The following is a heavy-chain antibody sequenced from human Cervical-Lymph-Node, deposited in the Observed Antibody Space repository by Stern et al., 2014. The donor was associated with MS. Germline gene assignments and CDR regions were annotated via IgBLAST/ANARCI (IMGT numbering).Heavy chain of an antibody. CDR3: ARGAYCGGDCYWGWFDS. D-gene: IGHD2-21*02. Sequence: DQLVESGAEVKRPGSSVTVSCKSSGDTFSDHSISWVRRAPGHGLEWVGGLIPLFGAADYAQMFQGRVTITADESTTTAYMELSSLRSEDTAMYYCARGAYCGGDCYWGWFDSWGQGTLVTVSS. V-gene: IGHV1-69*01. CDR2: LIPLFGAA. CDR1: GDTFSDHS. J-gene: IGHJ5*01.